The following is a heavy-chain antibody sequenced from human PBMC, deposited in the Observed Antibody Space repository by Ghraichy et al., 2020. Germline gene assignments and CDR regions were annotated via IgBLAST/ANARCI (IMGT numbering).Heavy chain of an antibody. CDR3: ARAAGYDSSGYYNWFDP. V-gene: IGHV1-8*01. Sequence: ASVKVSCKASGYTFTRYDINWVRQATGQGLEWMGWMNPNSGNTGYAQKFQGRVTMTRNTSISTAYMELSSLRSEDTAVYYCARAAGYDSSGYYNWFDPWGQGTLVTVSS. CDR2: MNPNSGNT. D-gene: IGHD3-22*01. J-gene: IGHJ5*02. CDR1: GYTFTRYD.